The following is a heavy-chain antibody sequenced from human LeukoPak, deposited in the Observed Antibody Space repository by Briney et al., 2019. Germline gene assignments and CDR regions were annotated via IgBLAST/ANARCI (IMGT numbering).Heavy chain of an antibody. Sequence: GGSLSLSCAASGFPFDDYAMHWVRQAPGKGLEWVSGISWNSGSIGYADSVKGRFTISRDNAKNSLYLQMNSLRAEDTAVYHCGSKTGRTGTYYWGQGTLVTVSS. J-gene: IGHJ4*02. CDR1: GFPFDDYA. D-gene: IGHD3-10*01. V-gene: IGHV3-9*01. CDR2: ISWNSGSI. CDR3: GSKTGRTGTYY.